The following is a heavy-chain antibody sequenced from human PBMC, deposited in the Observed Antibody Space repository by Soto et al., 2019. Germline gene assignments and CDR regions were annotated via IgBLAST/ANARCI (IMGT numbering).Heavy chain of an antibody. Sequence: KPSETLSLTCTVSGGSISTYYWSWIRQPAGKGLEWIGRIYSSGSADYNPSLKSRVTMSPDTSKNQFSLKLTSVTAADTAVYYCARDHGSSGPGGRGWFDPWGQGTLVTVSS. CDR3: ARDHGSSGPGGRGWFDP. V-gene: IGHV4-4*07. CDR2: IYSSGSA. D-gene: IGHD6-19*01. CDR1: GGSISTYY. J-gene: IGHJ5*02.